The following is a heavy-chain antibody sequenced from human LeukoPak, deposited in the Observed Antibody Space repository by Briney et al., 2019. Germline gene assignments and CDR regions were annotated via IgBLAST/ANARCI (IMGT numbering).Heavy chain of an antibody. D-gene: IGHD6-19*01. CDR1: GFTFSSYS. V-gene: IGHV3-21*03. J-gene: IGHJ4*02. CDR3: ARDDYGTISSGWYPVDY. CDR2: ISSSSSYI. Sequence: GGSLRLSCAASGFTFSSYSMNWVRQAPGKGLEWVSSISSSSSYIYYADSVKGRFTISRDNAKNSLYLQMNSLRAEDTAVYYCARDDYGTISSGWYPVDYWGQGTLVTVSS.